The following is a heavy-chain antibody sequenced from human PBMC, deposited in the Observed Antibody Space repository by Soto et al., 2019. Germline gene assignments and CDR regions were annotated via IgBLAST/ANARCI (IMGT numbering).Heavy chain of an antibody. Sequence: QVQLVQSGAEVKKPGSSVKVSCKASGGTFSSYAISWVRQAPGQGLEWMGGIIPIFGTANYAQKFQGRVTITADESTRTAYMELSSLRSEDTAVYYCARSSGYCSGGSCYWDYYYGMDVWGQGTTVTVSS. CDR1: GGTFSSYA. V-gene: IGHV1-69*01. D-gene: IGHD2-15*01. CDR3: ARSSGYCSGGSCYWDYYYGMDV. J-gene: IGHJ6*02. CDR2: IIPIFGTA.